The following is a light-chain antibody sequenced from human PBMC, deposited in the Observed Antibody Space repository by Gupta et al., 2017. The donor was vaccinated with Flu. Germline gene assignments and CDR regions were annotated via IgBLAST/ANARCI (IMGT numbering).Light chain of an antibody. Sequence: SNFGFNHVYWYQQLPGTAPKLLIYRSNQRPSGVPDRISGSKSGTSASLVISGLRSEDEADYYCAAWDDSLSGWVFGGGTKVTVL. V-gene: IGLV1-47*01. CDR3: AAWDDSLSGWV. CDR2: RSN. J-gene: IGLJ3*02. CDR1: SNFGFNH.